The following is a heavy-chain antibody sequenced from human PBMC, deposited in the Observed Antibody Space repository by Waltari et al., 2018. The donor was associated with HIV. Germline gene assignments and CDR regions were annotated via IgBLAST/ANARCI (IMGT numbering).Heavy chain of an antibody. V-gene: IGHV5-51*01. Sequence: EVKLVQSGPEVKKPGESLNISCKGSGYSFSAFWIAWVRQAPGKGLEWLGVIYSGDFENRYSPSFRGQVTISADKAISTAYLQWSTLRASDTVIYYCARVLDTSGTYYYYHGMDDWGQGTTVTVAS. CDR3: ARVLDTSGTYYYYHGMDD. CDR2: IYSGDFEN. D-gene: IGHD6-13*01. CDR1: GYSFSAFW. J-gene: IGHJ6*02.